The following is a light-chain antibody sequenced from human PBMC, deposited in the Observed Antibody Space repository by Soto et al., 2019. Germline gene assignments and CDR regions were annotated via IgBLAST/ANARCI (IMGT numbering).Light chain of an antibody. CDR1: QSISSW. Sequence: DIQMTQSPATLSASVGERVTLTCRASQSISSWLAWYQQKPGKSPRLLIYKASSLESGVPSRFSGSGSGTEFSLTISSRQPDDFSTYYCQQYNSYSPVTFGQGTKVEIK. CDR3: QQYNSYSPVT. J-gene: IGKJ1*01. V-gene: IGKV1-5*03. CDR2: KAS.